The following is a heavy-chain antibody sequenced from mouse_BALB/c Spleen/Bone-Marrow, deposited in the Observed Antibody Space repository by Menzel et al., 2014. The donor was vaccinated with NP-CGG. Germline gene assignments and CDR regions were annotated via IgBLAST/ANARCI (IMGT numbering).Heavy chain of an antibody. CDR3: ARDSFLITRALDY. V-gene: IGHV2-6-7*01. J-gene: IGHJ4*01. CDR1: GFSLTGYG. D-gene: IGHD2-4*01. Sequence: VKLMESGPGLVAPSQSLSITRTVSGFSLTGYGVSWVRQPPGKGLEWLGMIWGDGSTDYNSALKSRLSITKDNSKSQVFLKMSSLQTDDTARYYCARDSFLITRALDYWGQGTSVTVSS. CDR2: IWGDGST.